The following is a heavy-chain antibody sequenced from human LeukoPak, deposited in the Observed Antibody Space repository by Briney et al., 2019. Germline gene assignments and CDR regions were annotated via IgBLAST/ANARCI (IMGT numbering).Heavy chain of an antibody. CDR3: ARALTPDAFDI. J-gene: IGHJ3*02. CDR1: GYTFTSYC. CDR2: INPSGGST. Sequence: ASVKVSCKASGYTFTSYCMHWVRQAPGQGLEWMGIINPSGGSTSYAQKFQGRVTMTRDTSTSTVYTELSSLRSEDTAVYYCARALTPDAFDIWGQGTMVTVSS. V-gene: IGHV1-46*01. D-gene: IGHD4-23*01.